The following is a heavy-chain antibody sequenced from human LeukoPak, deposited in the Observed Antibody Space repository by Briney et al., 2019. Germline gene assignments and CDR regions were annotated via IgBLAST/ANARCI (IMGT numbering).Heavy chain of an antibody. Sequence: PGGSLRLSCAASGFTLSSYSMNWVRQAPGKGLEWVSYMRIHCKPIYYADSVKGRFTISRDNAKNSLDLQMNSLSDEDTAVYYCARTNYGGINPGRVGYYYHGMDVWGQGTTAT. CDR1: GFTLSSYS. J-gene: IGHJ6*02. CDR2: MRIHCKPI. V-gene: IGHV3-48*02. CDR3: ARTNYGGINPGRVGYYYHGMDV. D-gene: IGHD4-23*01.